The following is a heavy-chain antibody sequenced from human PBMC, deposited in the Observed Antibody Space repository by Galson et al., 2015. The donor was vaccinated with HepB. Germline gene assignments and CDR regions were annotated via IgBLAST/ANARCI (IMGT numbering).Heavy chain of an antibody. CDR1: GYTFTSYG. CDR3: ARDRIANPGYYYYYGMDV. CDR2: ISAYNGNT. V-gene: IGHV1-18*01. D-gene: IGHD6-13*01. Sequence: SVKVSCKASGYTFTSYGISWVRQAPGQGLEWMGWISAYNGNTNYAQKLQGRVTMTTDTSTSTAYMELRSLRSDDTAVYYCARDRIANPGYYYYYGMDVWGQGTTVTVSS. J-gene: IGHJ6*02.